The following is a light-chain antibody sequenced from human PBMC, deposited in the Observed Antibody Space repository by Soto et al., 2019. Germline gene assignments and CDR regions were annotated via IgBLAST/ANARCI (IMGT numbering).Light chain of an antibody. Sequence: QSALNQPASVSGSPGQSITISCTGNSSDVGGYNYVSWYQQHPGKAPKLMIYEVSNRPSGVSNRFSGSKSGNTASLTISGLQAEDEADYYCSSFRSGSTWVFGGGTKLTVL. V-gene: IGLV2-14*01. J-gene: IGLJ3*02. CDR3: SSFRSGSTWV. CDR2: EVS. CDR1: SSDVGGYNY.